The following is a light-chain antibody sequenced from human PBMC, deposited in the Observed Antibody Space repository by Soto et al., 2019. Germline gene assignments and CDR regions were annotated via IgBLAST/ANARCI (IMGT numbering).Light chain of an antibody. Sequence: VVTQSPATLSASPGERVTLSCRASQFVSSRLAWYQRRPGQVPRLLIYDTSTRAPGISARFSGSGSGTEFTITISSLRSEDFAVYYCQEYIQWPPGMFGPGTTVDIK. J-gene: IGKJ1*01. V-gene: IGKV3-15*01. CDR2: DTS. CDR3: QEYIQWPPGM. CDR1: QFVSSR.